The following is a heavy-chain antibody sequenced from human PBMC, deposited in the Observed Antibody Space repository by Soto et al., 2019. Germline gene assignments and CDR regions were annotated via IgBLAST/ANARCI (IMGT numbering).Heavy chain of an antibody. D-gene: IGHD1-1*01. J-gene: IGHJ4*02. CDR2: INQDGSVK. V-gene: IGHV3-7*01. CDR3: TRNER. CDR1: AISISSYW. Sequence: AASLILSYGTPAISISSYWMSWVRQAQGKGLEWVANINQDGSVKYYVDSVKGRFTISRDNVKSSLYLQMNGLRAEDTAVYYCTRNERWGQGT.